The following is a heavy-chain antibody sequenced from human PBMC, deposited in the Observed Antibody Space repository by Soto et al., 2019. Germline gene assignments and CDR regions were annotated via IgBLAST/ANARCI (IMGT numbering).Heavy chain of an antibody. D-gene: IGHD5-18*01. J-gene: IGHJ6*02. CDR2: ISSKANTYAT. CDR3: ARHVLDDTGHPMDV. Sequence: EVQLVESGGGLVQPGGSLELSCAASGFIFSGSALHWVRQASGKGLEWVGRISSKANTYATAYAASVKGRFTISRDDSKNTAYLQMNSLKTEDTAVYHCARHVLDDTGHPMDVWGQGTTVSVSS. CDR1: GFIFSGSA. V-gene: IGHV3-73*01.